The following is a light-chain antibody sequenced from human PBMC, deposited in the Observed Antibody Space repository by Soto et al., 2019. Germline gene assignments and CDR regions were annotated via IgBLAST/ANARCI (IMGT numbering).Light chain of an antibody. CDR2: GAY. Sequence: EVVSSQSPYTLSCPPGERATHPCMSSQSVSYNYLAWYQQKPGQAHRLIIYGAYSRATGLPDRFSGSGSGTDFTLTIRRLEPEDFAVYYCHKYDSSPQWTLGNGHKVDIK. J-gene: IGKJ1*01. V-gene: IGKV3-20*01. CDR1: QSVSYNY. CDR3: HKYDSSPQWT.